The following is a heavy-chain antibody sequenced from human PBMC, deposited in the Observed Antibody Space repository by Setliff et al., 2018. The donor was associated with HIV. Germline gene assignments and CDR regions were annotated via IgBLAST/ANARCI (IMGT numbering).Heavy chain of an antibody. CDR1: GFTFSNSA. CDR2: ISYDGSNK. Sequence: PGGSLRLSCAASGFTFSNSAMHWVRQAPGKGLGWVAGISYDGSNKYYTDSVKGRFTISRDNSKKTLYLQMNSLRPEDTAVYHCAKARSEYQLMPWYYYMDVWGQGTTVTVSS. CDR3: AKARSEYQLMPWYYYMDV. J-gene: IGHJ6*03. V-gene: IGHV3-30*04. D-gene: IGHD6-6*01.